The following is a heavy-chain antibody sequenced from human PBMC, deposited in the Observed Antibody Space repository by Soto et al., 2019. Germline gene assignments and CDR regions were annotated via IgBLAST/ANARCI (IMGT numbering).Heavy chain of an antibody. Sequence: SETLSLTCTVSGGSISSGGYYWSWIRQHPGKGLEWIGYIYYSGSTYYNPSLKSRVTISVDTSKNQFSLKLSSVTAADTAVYYCARSKRSGYSGVDYWGQGTLVTVSS. J-gene: IGHJ4*02. CDR2: IYYSGST. D-gene: IGHD3-3*01. V-gene: IGHV4-31*03. CDR1: GGSISSGGYY. CDR3: ARSKRSGYSGVDY.